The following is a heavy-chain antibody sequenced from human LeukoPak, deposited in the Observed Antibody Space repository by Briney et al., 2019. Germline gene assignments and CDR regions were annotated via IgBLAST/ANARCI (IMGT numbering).Heavy chain of an antibody. J-gene: IGHJ6*02. CDR2: IYPGDSDT. D-gene: IGHD5-18*01. CDR1: GYSFTSYW. V-gene: IGHV5-51*01. Sequence: GESLKISCKGSGYSFTSYWIGWVRQMPGKGLEWMGLIYPGDSDTRYSPSFQGQVTISADKSISTAYLQWSSLKASDTAMYYCARNGGYSYADYYYYGMDVRGQGTTVTVSS. CDR3: ARNGGYSYADYYYYGMDV.